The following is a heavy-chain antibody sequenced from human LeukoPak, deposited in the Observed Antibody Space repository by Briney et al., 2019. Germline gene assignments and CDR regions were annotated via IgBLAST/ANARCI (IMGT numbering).Heavy chain of an antibody. CDR3: ARDAQRGFDYSNSLQY. D-gene: IGHD4-11*01. CDR2: IWSDGTNR. V-gene: IGHV3-33*01. Sequence: GGSLRLSCAATGFTFNHYGMHWLRKAPDKGLEWVAVIWSDGTNRYYTASVKGRFTISRVDSRNTVYLQMNTLRPEDTGMYYCARDAQRGFDYSNSLQYWGQGTPVTVST. J-gene: IGHJ4*02. CDR1: GFTFNHYG.